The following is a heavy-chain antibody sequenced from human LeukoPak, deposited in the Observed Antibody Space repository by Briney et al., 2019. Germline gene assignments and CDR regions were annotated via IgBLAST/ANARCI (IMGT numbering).Heavy chain of an antibody. CDR2: IIPILGIA. Sequence: GASVQVSCRASGGTFSSYAISWVRQAPGQGLEWMGRIIPILGIANYAQKFQGRVTITADKSTSTAYMELSSLRSEDTAVYYCARNPLEGAGIIDYWGQGTLVTVSS. V-gene: IGHV1-69*04. CDR1: GGTFSSYA. CDR3: ARNPLEGAGIIDY. J-gene: IGHJ4*02. D-gene: IGHD1-1*01.